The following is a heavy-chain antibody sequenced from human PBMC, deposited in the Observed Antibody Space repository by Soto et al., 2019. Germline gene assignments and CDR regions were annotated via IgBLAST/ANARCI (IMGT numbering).Heavy chain of an antibody. V-gene: IGHV3-23*01. J-gene: IGHJ5*02. CDR2: ISGSGGST. CDR3: ARPVTGVEKWLALYNWFDP. CDR1: GFTFSSYA. D-gene: IGHD6-19*01. Sequence: GGSLRLSCAASGFTFSSYAMSWVRQAPGKGLEWVSAISGSGGSTYYADSVKGRFTISRDNSKNTPYLQMNSLSAEETAVYQCARPVTGVEKWLALYNWFDPWGQEPLVTVSS.